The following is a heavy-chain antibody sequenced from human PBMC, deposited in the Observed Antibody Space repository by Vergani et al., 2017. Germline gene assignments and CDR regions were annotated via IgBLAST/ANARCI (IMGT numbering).Heavy chain of an antibody. CDR3: ARLLITMVRGAYYYYYYMDV. CDR1: GGSFSGYY. D-gene: IGHD3-10*01. CDR2: INHSGST. J-gene: IGHJ6*03. V-gene: IGHV4-34*01. Sequence: QVQLQQWGAGLLKPSETLSLTCAVYGGSFSGYYWSWIRQPPGKGLEWIGEINHSGSTNYNPSLKSRVTISVDTSKNQFSLKLSSVTAADTAVYYCARLLITMVRGAYYYYYYMDVWGK.